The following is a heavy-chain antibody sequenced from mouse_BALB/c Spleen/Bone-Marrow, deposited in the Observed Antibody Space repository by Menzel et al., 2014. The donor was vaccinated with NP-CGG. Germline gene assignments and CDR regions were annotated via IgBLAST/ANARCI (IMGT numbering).Heavy chain of an antibody. CDR1: GYTFTSYY. CDR2: INPSNGGT. D-gene: IGHD4-1*01. Sequence: VKLQESGAELVKPGASVKLSCKASGYTFTSYYMYWVKQRPGQGLEWIGEINPSNGGTNFNEEFKSRATLTVDKSSSTAYMQLSSLTSEDSAVYYCTRGRTWDFDYWGQGTTLTVSS. V-gene: IGHV1S81*02. CDR3: TRGRTWDFDY. J-gene: IGHJ2*01.